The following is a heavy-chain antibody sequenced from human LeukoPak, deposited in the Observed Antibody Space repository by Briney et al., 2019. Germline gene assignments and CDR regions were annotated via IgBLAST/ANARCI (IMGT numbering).Heavy chain of an antibody. V-gene: IGHV4-4*09. Sequence: SETLSLACTVSGDSISSYYWSWIRQPPGKGLEWIGYIYTSGGTNYIPSLKGRVTISIDTSKNQFSLKLSSVTAADSAVYYCARLTRLSTSPDRYYLDYWGQGTLVTVSS. J-gene: IGHJ4*02. CDR1: GDSISSYY. CDR3: ARLTRLSTSPDRYYLDY. D-gene: IGHD6-6*01. CDR2: IYTSGGT.